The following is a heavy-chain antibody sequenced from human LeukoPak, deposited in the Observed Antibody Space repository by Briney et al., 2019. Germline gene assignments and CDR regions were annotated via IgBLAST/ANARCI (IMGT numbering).Heavy chain of an antibody. J-gene: IGHJ4*02. CDR3: ARGGSSWYGDFDC. CDR2: INSDGSST. CDR1: GFTFSSYW. V-gene: IGHV3-74*01. D-gene: IGHD6-13*01. Sequence: GSLRLSCAASGFTFSSYWMHWVRQAPGKGLVWVSRINSDGSSTSYADSVKGRFTISRDNAKNTLYLQMNSLRAEDTAVYYCARGGSSWYGDFDCWGQGTLVTVSS.